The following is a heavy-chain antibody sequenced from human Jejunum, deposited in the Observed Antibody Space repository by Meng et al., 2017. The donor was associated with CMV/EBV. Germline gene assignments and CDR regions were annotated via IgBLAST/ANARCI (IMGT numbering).Heavy chain of an antibody. V-gene: IGHV3-53*01. J-gene: IGHJ5*02. D-gene: IGHD5-18*01. CDR3: ARTVGYNYGLGS. CDR1: GFTVSSNY. CDR2: IYAGGTT. Sequence: VQMVESGGGLIQPGGSLRLSCAASGFTVSSNYMSWVRQAPGKGLEWVSHIYAGGTTYYADSVKGRFTISRDNSKNTVSLQMNSLRADDTAVYYCARTVGYNYGLGSWGQGTLVTVFS.